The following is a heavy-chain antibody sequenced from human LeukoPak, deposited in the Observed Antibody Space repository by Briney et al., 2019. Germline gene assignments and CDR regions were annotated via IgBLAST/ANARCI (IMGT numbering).Heavy chain of an antibody. CDR1: GVSISSSF. Sequence: PSETLSRTCTVSGVSISSSFWNWIRQPPGKGPEWIGYIYHSANRYYSDSFKYNPSLKCRVSISVDTSRNQFSLSLHSVSAADTAVYYCARAQQITHNFDSWGQGALVTVSS. CDR3: ARAQQITHNFDS. CDR2: IYHSANR. V-gene: IGHV4-59*01. J-gene: IGHJ4*02.